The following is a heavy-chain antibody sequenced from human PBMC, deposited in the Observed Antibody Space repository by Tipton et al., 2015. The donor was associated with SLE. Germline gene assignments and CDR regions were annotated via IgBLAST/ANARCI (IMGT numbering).Heavy chain of an antibody. D-gene: IGHD3-3*01. Sequence: QVQLVQSGPEVKKPEASVKVSCKASGYTFIGYYINWVRQAPGQGLEWMGWINPKSGATNYAQKFQGRVTMTRDTSITTAYMDLSRLRSEDTAVYYCARDEDFWSGRGAFDIWGQGTMVTVSS. J-gene: IGHJ3*02. V-gene: IGHV1-2*02. CDR2: INPKSGAT. CDR1: GYTFIGYY. CDR3: ARDEDFWSGRGAFDI.